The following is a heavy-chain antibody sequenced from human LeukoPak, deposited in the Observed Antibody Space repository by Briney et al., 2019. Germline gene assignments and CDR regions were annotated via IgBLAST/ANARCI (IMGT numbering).Heavy chain of an antibody. V-gene: IGHV3-30-3*01. CDR3: ARSGGLLDAFDI. CDR2: ISYDGSNK. D-gene: IGHD3-16*01. J-gene: IGHJ3*02. Sequence: GRSLRLSCAASGFTFGSYAMHWVRQAPGKGLEWVAVISYDGSNKYYADSVKGRFTISRDNSKNTLYLQMNSLRAEDTAVYDCARSGGLLDAFDIWGQGTMVTVSS. CDR1: GFTFGSYA.